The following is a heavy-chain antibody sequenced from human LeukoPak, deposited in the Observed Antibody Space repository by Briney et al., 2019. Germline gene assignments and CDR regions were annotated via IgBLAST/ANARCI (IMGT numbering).Heavy chain of an antibody. CDR2: INPNSGGT. CDR1: GYTFTGYY. Sequence: ASVTVSCKASGYTFTGYYIHWVRQAPGQGLEWMGWINPNSGGTNYAQKFQGRVTMTRDTSISTAYMELSRVRSDDTAVYYCAPTDVYYFAYWGQGTLVTVSS. V-gene: IGHV1-2*02. J-gene: IGHJ4*02. CDR3: APTDVYYFAY.